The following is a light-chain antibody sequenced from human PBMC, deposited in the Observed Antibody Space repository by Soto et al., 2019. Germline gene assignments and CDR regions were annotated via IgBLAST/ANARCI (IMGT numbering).Light chain of an antibody. J-gene: IGKJ1*01. CDR1: QSVRDTY. Sequence: IVLTQSPGTLSLSPGERVTLSCRASQSVRDTYLAWYQQKPGQAPRLLIYDTSTRATDIPDRFSGSGSGTDFALTISRVEPEDFAMYFCQQYGTSPGTFGQGTKVGIK. CDR2: DTS. V-gene: IGKV3-20*01. CDR3: QQYGTSPGT.